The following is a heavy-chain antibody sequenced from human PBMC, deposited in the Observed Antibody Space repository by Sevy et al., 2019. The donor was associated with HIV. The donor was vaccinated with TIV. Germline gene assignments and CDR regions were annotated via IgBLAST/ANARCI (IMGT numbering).Heavy chain of an antibody. CDR1: GFIFSNYY. J-gene: IGHJ4*02. V-gene: IGHV3-48*01. Sequence: GSLRLSGAASGFIFSNYYMTWVRQAPGKGLEWVSYISDRSDTISYADSVKGRFTISRDNAKNALYLQMSSLRGEDTAVYYCARVRDRYCSGGSCYYGYFFDYWGQGTLVTVSS. CDR2: ISDRSDTI. CDR3: ARVRDRYCSGGSCYYGYFFDY. D-gene: IGHD2-15*01.